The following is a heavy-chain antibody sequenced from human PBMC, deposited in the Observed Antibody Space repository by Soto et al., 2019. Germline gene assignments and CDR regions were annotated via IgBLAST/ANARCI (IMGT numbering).Heavy chain of an antibody. CDR1: GYTFTSYA. Sequence: QVQLVQSGAEVKKPGASVKVSCKASGYTFTSYAMHWVRQAPGQRLEWMGWINAGNGNTKYSQKFQGRVTITRDTSASTAYMELSSLRSADTAVYYCAREGTIFGVGTHHGMDVWGQGTTVTVSS. J-gene: IGHJ6*02. D-gene: IGHD3-3*01. CDR2: INAGNGNT. V-gene: IGHV1-3*01. CDR3: AREGTIFGVGTHHGMDV.